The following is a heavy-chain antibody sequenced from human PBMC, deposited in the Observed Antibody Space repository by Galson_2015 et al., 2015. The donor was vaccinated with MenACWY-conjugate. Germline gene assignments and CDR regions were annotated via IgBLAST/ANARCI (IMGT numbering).Heavy chain of an antibody. J-gene: IGHJ2*01. Sequence: SEPLSLTCTVSRGSISSSSYYWGWIRQPPGKGLEWIGNIYYSGSTDYNPSLKSRVTISVDTSKNQFSLKLSSVTAADTAVYYCARDRGYSSSWPNWYFDLWGRGTLVTVSS. V-gene: IGHV4-39*07. D-gene: IGHD6-13*01. CDR2: IYYSGST. CDR1: RGSISSSSYY. CDR3: ARDRGYSSSWPNWYFDL.